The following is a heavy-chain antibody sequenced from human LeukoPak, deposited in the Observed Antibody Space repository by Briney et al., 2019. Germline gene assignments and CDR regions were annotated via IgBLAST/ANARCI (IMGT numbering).Heavy chain of an antibody. CDR3: AKGTLPDY. V-gene: IGHV3-23*01. D-gene: IGHD2-15*01. CDR2: VRDGGYYT. J-gene: IGHJ4*02. Sequence: GGSLGLFCAASGFSFTTYVMTWVRQAPGKGLEWFSRVRDGGYYTDYAASVKGRFTISRDNSQNTLYLQMKSLRAEDRAVYYCAKGTLPDYWGQGTLVTVSS. CDR1: GFSFTTYV.